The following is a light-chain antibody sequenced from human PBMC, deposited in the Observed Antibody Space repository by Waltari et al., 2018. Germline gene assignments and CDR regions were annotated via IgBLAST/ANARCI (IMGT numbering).Light chain of an antibody. V-gene: IGLV4-69*01. CDR3: QTWGTGFQV. J-gene: IGLJ3*02. CDR2: VNSDGSH. CDR1: SEHSAYA. Sequence: QLAVTQSPSASASLGASVKLTCTLSSEHSAYAIAWHQVLPLKGPRYLMTVNSDGSHKKGEGISDRFAGSSSDLDRNLIISRLQADDEADYFCQTWGTGFQVFGSGTKLTVL.